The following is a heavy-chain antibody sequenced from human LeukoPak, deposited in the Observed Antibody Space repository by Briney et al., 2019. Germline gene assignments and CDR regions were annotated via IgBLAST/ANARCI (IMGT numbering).Heavy chain of an antibody. CDR3: ARGYDSSGYIYYYYYMDV. CDR2: INHSGST. D-gene: IGHD3-22*01. J-gene: IGHJ6*03. CDR1: DGSFSQYY. V-gene: IGHV4-34*01. Sequence: SETLSLTCAVYDGSFSQYYWSWIRQPPGKGLEWIGEINHSGSTNYNPSLKSRVTISVDTSKNQFSLNLSSVTVADTAVYYCARGYDSSGYIYYYYYMDVWGKGTTVTVSS.